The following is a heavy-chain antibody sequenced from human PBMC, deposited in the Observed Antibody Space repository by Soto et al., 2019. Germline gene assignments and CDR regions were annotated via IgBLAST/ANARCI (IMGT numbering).Heavy chain of an antibody. Sequence: SETLSLTCAVYGGSFSGYYWSWIRQPPGKGLEWIGEINHSGSTNYNPSLKSRVTISVDTSKNQFSLKLSSVTAADTAVYYCASRSSFYGPKGFDPWGQGTLVTVSS. D-gene: IGHD4-17*01. J-gene: IGHJ5*02. CDR3: ASRSSFYGPKGFDP. CDR1: GGSFSGYY. CDR2: INHSGST. V-gene: IGHV4-34*01.